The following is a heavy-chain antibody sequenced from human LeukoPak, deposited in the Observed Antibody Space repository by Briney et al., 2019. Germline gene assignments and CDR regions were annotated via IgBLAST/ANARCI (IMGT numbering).Heavy chain of an antibody. J-gene: IGHJ4*02. CDR3: ARGGSYVHY. CDR2: INSGGSVI. D-gene: IGHD1-26*01. Sequence: PGGSLRLSCAASGFTFNSYEMSWVRQAPGKGLEWVSYINSGGSVIYYADSVKGRFTISRDNAKNSLYLQMNSLRADDTAVYYCARGGSYVHYWGQGTLVTVSS. CDR1: GFTFNSYE. V-gene: IGHV3-48*03.